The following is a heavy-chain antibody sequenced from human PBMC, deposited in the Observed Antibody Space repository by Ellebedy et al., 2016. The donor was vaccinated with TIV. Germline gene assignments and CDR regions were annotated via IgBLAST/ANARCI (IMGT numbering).Heavy chain of an antibody. J-gene: IGHJ4*02. CDR2: INPSGGST. D-gene: IGHD6-19*01. Sequence: AASVKVSCKASGYTFTSYYMHWVRQPPGQGLEWMGIINPSGGSTTYAQKLQGRVTMTRDTSTSTVYMELSSLRSEDTAVYYCARARSSGWLHTPDYWGQGTLVTASS. CDR3: ARARSSGWLHTPDY. CDR1: GYTFTSYY. V-gene: IGHV1-46*04.